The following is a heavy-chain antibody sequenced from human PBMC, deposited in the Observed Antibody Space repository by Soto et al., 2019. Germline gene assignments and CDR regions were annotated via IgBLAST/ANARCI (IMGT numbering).Heavy chain of an antibody. CDR2: IYHSGST. Sequence: LPLTCAVSGGSISSSNWCSWVRQPPLEGLEWIGEIYHSGSTNYNPSLKSRVTISVDKPKNQFSLKLSSVTAADTAVYYCARCYGSGSSYYYYYGMDVWGQGTTVTVSS. J-gene: IGHJ6*02. CDR3: ARCYGSGSSYYYYYGMDV. V-gene: IGHV4-4*02. D-gene: IGHD3-10*01. CDR1: GGSISSSNW.